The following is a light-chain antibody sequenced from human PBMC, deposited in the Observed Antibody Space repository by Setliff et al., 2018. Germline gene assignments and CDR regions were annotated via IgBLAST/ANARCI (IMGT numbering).Light chain of an antibody. V-gene: IGLV2-11*01. Sequence: QSALAQPRSVSGSPGQSVTISCTGASRDVGAYNYVSWYQQHPGKVPKLMIYDVTKRPSGVPDRFSGSKSGNTASLTVSGLQAEDEADYYCCSYTGFSYVFGSGTKVT. CDR1: SRDVGAYNY. CDR2: DVT. CDR3: CSYTGFSYV. J-gene: IGLJ1*01.